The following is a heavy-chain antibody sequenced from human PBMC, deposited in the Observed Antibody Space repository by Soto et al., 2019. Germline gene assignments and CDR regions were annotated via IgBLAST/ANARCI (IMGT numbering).Heavy chain of an antibody. CDR1: GFTFSSYG. J-gene: IGHJ4*02. V-gene: IGHV3-33*01. CDR2: IWYDGSNK. CDR3: ARGRRVVPAAINIDY. D-gene: IGHD2-2*01. Sequence: VQLGECGGGVVQPGRSLRLSCAASGFTFSSYGMHWVRQAPGKGLEWVAVIWYDGSNKYYADSVKGRFTISRDNSKNTLYLQMNSLRAEDTAVYYCARGRRVVPAAINIDYWGQGTLVTVSS.